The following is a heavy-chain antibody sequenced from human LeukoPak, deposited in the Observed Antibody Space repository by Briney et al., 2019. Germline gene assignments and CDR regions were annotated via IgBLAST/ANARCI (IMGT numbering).Heavy chain of an antibody. V-gene: IGHV4-59*01. CDR1: GGSISSYY. J-gene: IGHJ4*02. CDR2: IYYSGST. Sequence: SETLSLTCTVSGGSISSYYWSWIWQPPGKGLEWIGYIYYSGSTNYNPSLKSRVTISVDTSKNQFSLKLSSVTAADTAVYYCARDGGTTPFDYWGQGTVDPVSS. CDR3: ARDGGTTPFDY. D-gene: IGHD4-17*01.